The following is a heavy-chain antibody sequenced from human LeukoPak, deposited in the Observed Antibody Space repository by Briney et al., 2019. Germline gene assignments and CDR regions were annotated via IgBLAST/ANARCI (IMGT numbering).Heavy chain of an antibody. D-gene: IGHD3-10*01. J-gene: IGHJ4*02. V-gene: IGHV3-30*02. Sequence: GGSLRLSCAASGFTFRNAWMSWVRQAPGKGLEWVAFIRYDGSNKYYADSVKGRFTISRDNSKNTLYLQMNSLRAEDTAVYYCAKDLYRRMVRGVISPDYWGQGTLVTVSS. CDR2: IRYDGSNK. CDR1: GFTFRNAW. CDR3: AKDLYRRMVRGVISPDY.